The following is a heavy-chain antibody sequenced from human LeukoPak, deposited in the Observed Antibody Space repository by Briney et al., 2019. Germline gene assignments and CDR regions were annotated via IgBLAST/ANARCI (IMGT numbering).Heavy chain of an antibody. J-gene: IGHJ4*02. V-gene: IGHV4-4*07. CDR2: IYTSGST. Sequence: PSETLSLTCTVSGGSISSYYWSWIRQPAGKGLEWIGRIYTSGSTNYNPSLKSRVTISVDTSKNQFSLKLSSVTAADTAVYYCARDYYGLGSYTFDYWGQGTLVTVSS. CDR3: ARDYYGLGSYTFDY. CDR1: GGSISSYY. D-gene: IGHD3-10*01.